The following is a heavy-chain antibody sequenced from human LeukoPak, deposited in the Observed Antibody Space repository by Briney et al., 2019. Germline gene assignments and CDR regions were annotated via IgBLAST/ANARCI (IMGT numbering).Heavy chain of an antibody. Sequence: GGSLRLSCAASGFTVSSNYMSWVRQAPGKGLEWVSLIYSGGVTYYADSVKGRFIISRDNSKNTLFLQMNSLRAEDTAVYYCAKFYYYDSSGYNYYYYGMDVWGQGTTVTVSS. CDR2: IYSGGVT. D-gene: IGHD3-22*01. V-gene: IGHV3-53*01. J-gene: IGHJ6*02. CDR1: GFTVSSNY. CDR3: AKFYYYDSSGYNYYYYGMDV.